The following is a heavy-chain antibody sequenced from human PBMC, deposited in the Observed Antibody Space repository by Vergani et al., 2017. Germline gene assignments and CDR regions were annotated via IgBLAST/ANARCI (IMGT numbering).Heavy chain of an antibody. CDR2: LYRGAFT. CDR3: ARDGHYSVLSGYYIGGGFDI. J-gene: IGHJ3*02. V-gene: IGHV3-66*02. CDR1: GFTVSTDY. Sequence: EVQLVESGGGLVQPGGPLTPPCAASGFTVSTDYFPWVGQAPGKGLEWVSILYRGAFTSYTDSVKGRFTVSRDISKNSLFLQMNSLRPEDTARYYCARDGHYSVLSGYYIGGGFDIWGQGTMVTVSS. D-gene: IGHD3-3*01.